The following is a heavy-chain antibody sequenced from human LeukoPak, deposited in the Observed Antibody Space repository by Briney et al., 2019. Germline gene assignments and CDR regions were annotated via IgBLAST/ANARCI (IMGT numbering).Heavy chain of an antibody. Sequence: SETLSLICTVSGGSISSYYWSWTRQPPGKGLEWIGYIYYSGSTNYNPSLKSRVTISVDTSKNQFSLKLRSVTAAETAVYCCAREVRRGMSPLIWFDPWGPGTLVTVSS. V-gene: IGHV4-59*01. CDR1: GGSISSYY. CDR3: AREVRRGMSPLIWFDP. CDR2: IYYSGST. D-gene: IGHD3-10*01. J-gene: IGHJ5*02.